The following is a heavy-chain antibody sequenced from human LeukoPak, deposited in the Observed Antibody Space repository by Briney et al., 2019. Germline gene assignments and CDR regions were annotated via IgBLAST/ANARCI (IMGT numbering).Heavy chain of an antibody. CDR3: AKDLPRQSITMIVVAPNYMDV. D-gene: IGHD3-22*01. J-gene: IGHJ6*03. CDR1: GFTFSSSA. V-gene: IGHV3-23*01. CDR2: LSGSGGST. Sequence: GGSLRLSCAASGFTFSSSAMSWVRQAPGKGLEWVSALSGSGGSTYYADSVKGRFTISRDNSKNTLYLQMNSLRAEDTAVYYCAKDLPRQSITMIVVAPNYMDVWGKGTTVTVSS.